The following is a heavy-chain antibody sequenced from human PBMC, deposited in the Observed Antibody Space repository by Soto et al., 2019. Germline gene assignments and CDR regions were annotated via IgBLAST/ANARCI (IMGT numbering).Heavy chain of an antibody. CDR2: MNQDGGEK. V-gene: IGHV3-7*04. D-gene: IGHD6-19*01. J-gene: IGHJ5*02. CDR1: EFTFSNFW. Sequence: EVQLVESGGALVQPGGSWRLSCAASEFTFSNFWMSWVRQTPGRGLEWGANMNQDGGEKYYLDSVRGRFTISRDNAKNSLSLQINSLRAEDTAVYYCAKDASGWSVTWGQGTPVIVSS. CDR3: AKDASGWSVT.